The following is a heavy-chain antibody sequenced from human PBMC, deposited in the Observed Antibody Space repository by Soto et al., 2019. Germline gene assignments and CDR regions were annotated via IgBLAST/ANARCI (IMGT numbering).Heavy chain of an antibody. J-gene: IGHJ6*02. Sequence: SETLSLTCTVSGGSTSSYYWSWIRKPPGKGLEWIGYIYYSGSTNYNPSLKSRVTISVDTSKNQFSLKLSSVTAADTAVYYCARAGRGSYSNYYYGMDVWGQGTTVTVSS. D-gene: IGHD4-4*01. CDR3: ARAGRGSYSNYYYGMDV. CDR1: GGSTSSYY. V-gene: IGHV4-59*12. CDR2: IYYSGST.